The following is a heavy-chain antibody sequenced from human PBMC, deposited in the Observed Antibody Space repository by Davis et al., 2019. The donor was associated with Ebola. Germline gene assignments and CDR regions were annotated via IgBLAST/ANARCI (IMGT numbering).Heavy chain of an antibody. D-gene: IGHD2/OR15-2a*01. CDR3: AKAPFLEGAFDM. CDR1: GFTFSSYN. V-gene: IGHV3-48*04. CDR2: ISSSSTTI. J-gene: IGHJ3*02. Sequence: GGSLRLSCAASGFTFSSYNMNWVRQAPGKGLEWVSYISSSSTTIYYADSVKGRFTISRDNAKNSLSLQMNSLRTEDTALYYCAKAPFLEGAFDMWGQGTMVTVSS.